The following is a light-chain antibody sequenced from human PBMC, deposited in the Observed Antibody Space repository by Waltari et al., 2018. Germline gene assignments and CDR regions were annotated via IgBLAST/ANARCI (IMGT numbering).Light chain of an antibody. V-gene: IGKV1-39*01. J-gene: IGKJ2*01. CDR1: RAITNY. Sequence: DIQMTQSPSSVSASVGDRVTITCRASRAITNYVNWYQQRPGLAPKLLIYAASTLQGGVPTRFSGSGSGTDFTLTISSLQIEDFATYYCQQYNSDSHSFGQGTRLEIK. CDR2: AAS. CDR3: QQYNSDSHS.